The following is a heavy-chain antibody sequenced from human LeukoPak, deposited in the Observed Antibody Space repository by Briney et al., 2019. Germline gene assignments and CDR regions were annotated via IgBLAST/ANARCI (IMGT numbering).Heavy chain of an antibody. D-gene: IGHD6-13*01. Sequence: PGGSLRLSCAASGFTFSSYWMSWVRQAPGRGLEWVANIKQDGSEEYYVDSVKGRFTISRDNAKNSLYLQMNSLRAEDTAVYYCARDFMYSISCAGCWGQGTLVTVSS. CDR3: ARDFMYSISCAGC. CDR1: GFTFSSYW. V-gene: IGHV3-7*01. J-gene: IGHJ4*02. CDR2: IKQDGSEE.